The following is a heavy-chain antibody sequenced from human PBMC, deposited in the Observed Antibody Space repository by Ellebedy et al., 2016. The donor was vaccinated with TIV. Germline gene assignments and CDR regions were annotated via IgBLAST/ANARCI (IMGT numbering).Heavy chain of an antibody. CDR1: GFTFRSYG. CDR2: ILYDGSNK. CDR3: AKDISYDYDLYDDGFDI. V-gene: IGHV3-30*18. Sequence: PGGSLRLSCAASGFTFRSYGMHWVRQAPGKGLEWVAVILYDGSNKYYADSVKGRFTISRDNSKNALYLQMNSLRPEDTAVYYCAKDISYDYDLYDDGFDIWGQGTMVTVSS. D-gene: IGHD3-16*01. J-gene: IGHJ3*02.